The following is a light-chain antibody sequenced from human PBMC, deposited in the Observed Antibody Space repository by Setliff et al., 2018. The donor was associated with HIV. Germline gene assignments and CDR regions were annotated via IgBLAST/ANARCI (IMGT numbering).Light chain of an antibody. Sequence: QSALTQPASVSGSPGQSITISCTGTSRDVGNYNFVSWYQQHPGKGPKLIMYDVSERPSGLFNHFSGSKSGNTASLTISGLQAEDEADYYCCSYAGNSNFVFGTGTKVTVL. CDR3: CSYAGNSNFV. CDR1: SRDVGNYNF. J-gene: IGLJ1*01. CDR2: DVS. V-gene: IGLV2-23*02.